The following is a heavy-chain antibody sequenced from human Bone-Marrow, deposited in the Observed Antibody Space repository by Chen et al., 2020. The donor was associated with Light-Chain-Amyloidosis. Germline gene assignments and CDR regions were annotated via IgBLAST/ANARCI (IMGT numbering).Heavy chain of an antibody. V-gene: IGHV5-51*01. Sequence: VHLVQSGPEAQQPGESLKISCKGSGYTFPNYWIGWVRQMPGKGLEWMGVIYPDDSDARYSPSFEGQVTISADKSITTAYLQWRSLKASDTAMYYCARRRDGYNLDYRGQGTLVTVSS. J-gene: IGHJ4*02. CDR2: IYPDDSDA. CDR1: GYTFPNYW. D-gene: IGHD5-12*01. CDR3: ARRRDGYNLDY.